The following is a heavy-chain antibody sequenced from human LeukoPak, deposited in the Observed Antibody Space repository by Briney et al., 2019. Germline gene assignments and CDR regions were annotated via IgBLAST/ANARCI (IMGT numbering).Heavy chain of an antibody. J-gene: IGHJ4*02. V-gene: IGHV1-69*05. Sequence: SVKVSCKSSGGTFSSYAISWVRQAPGQGLEWMRGIIPIFGTANYAQKFQGRVTITTDESTSTAYMELSSLRSEDTAVYYCARVPRLRYCSTTSCYAEYWGQGTLVTVSS. CDR1: GGTFSSYA. D-gene: IGHD2-2*01. CDR2: IIPIFGTA. CDR3: ARVPRLRYCSTTSCYAEY.